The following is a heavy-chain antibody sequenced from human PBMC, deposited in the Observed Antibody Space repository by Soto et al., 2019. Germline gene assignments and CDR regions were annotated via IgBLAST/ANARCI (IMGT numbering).Heavy chain of an antibody. Sequence: EVQLVESGGGLVRPGGSLRLSCAASGFIFSHAWMSWVRQAPGKGLAWVGHIKSRTDGGTTYYAAPVKGRFTLSREDSKNTLYLQMNSLKNEDTAVYYCNTGGDWGQGTLVTVSS. CDR2: IKSRTDGGTT. J-gene: IGHJ4*02. V-gene: IGHV3-15*01. CDR3: NTGGD. CDR1: GFIFSHAW. D-gene: IGHD2-21*01.